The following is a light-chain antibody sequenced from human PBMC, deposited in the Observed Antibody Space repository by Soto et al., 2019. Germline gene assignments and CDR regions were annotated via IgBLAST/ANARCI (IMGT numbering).Light chain of an antibody. Sequence: DIHMTQSPPTLSPSVGDRFPITCRASQSISIWLAWYQQKPGKAPNLLIYKTSSLETGVPSRFSGSGSGTEFTLTISSLQPDDFATYYCQHWNDYSWTFGQGTKVEVK. J-gene: IGKJ1*01. CDR2: KTS. CDR1: QSISIW. V-gene: IGKV1-5*03. CDR3: QHWNDYSWT.